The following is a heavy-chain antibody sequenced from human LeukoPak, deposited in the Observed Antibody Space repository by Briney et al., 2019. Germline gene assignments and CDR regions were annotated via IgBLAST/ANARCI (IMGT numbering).Heavy chain of an antibody. CDR3: ARGGRVLRFLKWLSGGAFDI. CDR2: ISSSGSTI. CDR1: GFTFSDYY. Sequence: PGGSLRLSCAASGFTFSDYYMSWIRQAPGKGLEWVSYISSSGSTIYYADSVKGRFTISRDNAKNSLYLQMNSLRAEDTAVYYCARGGRVLRFLKWLSGGAFDIWGQGTMVTVSS. V-gene: IGHV3-11*01. J-gene: IGHJ3*02. D-gene: IGHD3-3*01.